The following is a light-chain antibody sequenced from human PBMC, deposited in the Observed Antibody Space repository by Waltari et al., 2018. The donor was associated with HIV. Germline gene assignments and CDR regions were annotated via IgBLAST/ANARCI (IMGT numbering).Light chain of an antibody. CDR3: QSFDRLTALPI. V-gene: IGLV1-40*01. J-gene: IGLJ2*01. CDR1: RSTNFGTTYD. Sequence: QSALTQPPSVSGAPGQRVTISCTGLRSTNFGTTYDVHWYQHLPGRGPRLIISTTPNRPAGVPDRFSASKSGTSASLAIIGLQAEDEADYYCQSFDRLTALPIFGGGTRLTV. CDR2: TTP.